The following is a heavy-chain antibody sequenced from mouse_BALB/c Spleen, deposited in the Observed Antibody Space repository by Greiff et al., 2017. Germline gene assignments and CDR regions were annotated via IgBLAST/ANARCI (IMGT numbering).Heavy chain of an antibody. CDR2: ISSGGSYT. Sequence: EVKVVESGGGLVKPGGSLKLSCAASGFTFSSYAMSWVRQSPEKRLEWVAEISSGGSYTYYPDTVTGRFTISRDNAKNTLYLEMSSLRSEDTAMYYCATMITTGSGAYWGQGTLVTVSA. V-gene: IGHV5-9-4*01. CDR1: GFTFSSYA. CDR3: ATMITTGSGAY. J-gene: IGHJ3*01. D-gene: IGHD2-4*01.